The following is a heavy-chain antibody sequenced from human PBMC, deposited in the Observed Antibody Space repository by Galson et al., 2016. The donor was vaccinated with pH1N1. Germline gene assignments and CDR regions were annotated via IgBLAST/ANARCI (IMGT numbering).Heavy chain of an antibody. CDR1: GGSIGRSSYY. D-gene: IGHD4-17*01. V-gene: IGHV4-39*01. J-gene: IGHJ4*02. CDR3: ASRGYGDYVGYFDY. Sequence: SETLSLTCTVSGGSIGRSSYYWDWIRQPPGKGLEWIGSIYYSGSTYYNPSLKSRVTISVDTSKNQFSLKLASVTAADTAVYYCASRGYGDYVGYFDYWGQGTLVTVSS. CDR2: IYYSGST.